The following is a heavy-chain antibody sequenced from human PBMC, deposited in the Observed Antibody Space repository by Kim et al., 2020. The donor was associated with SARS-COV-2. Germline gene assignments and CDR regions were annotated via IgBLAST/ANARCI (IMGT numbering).Heavy chain of an antibody. V-gene: IGHV1-69*02. CDR3: ARSNGIGCDFCSGLTNVGPPGYYYYGMDV. CDR1: GGTFTTYT. CDR2: IIPILGIA. Sequence: SVKVSCKPSGGTFTTYTINWVRQAPGQGLEWMGRIIPILGIANYAQKFQGRVTITADKSTSTAYMELSSLRSEDTAVYYCARSNGIGCDFCSGLTNVGPPGYYYYGMDVWGQGTTVTVSS. J-gene: IGHJ6*02. D-gene: IGHD3-3*01.